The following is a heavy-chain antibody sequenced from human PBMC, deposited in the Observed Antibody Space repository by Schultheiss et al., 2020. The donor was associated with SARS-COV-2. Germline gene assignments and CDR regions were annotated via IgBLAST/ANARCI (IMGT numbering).Heavy chain of an antibody. V-gene: IGHV3-23*01. Sequence: GGSLRLSCVASGITFSRFTLAWIRQAPGKGLEWVSAISGSVDSTYYADSVKGRCTISRDNSKNTVYLQIHSLRVDDTAVYYCATEGRLQLPLNWFDPWGQGTLVTVSS. CDR1: GITFSRFT. J-gene: IGHJ5*02. D-gene: IGHD1-1*01. CDR2: ISGSVDST. CDR3: ATEGRLQLPLNWFDP.